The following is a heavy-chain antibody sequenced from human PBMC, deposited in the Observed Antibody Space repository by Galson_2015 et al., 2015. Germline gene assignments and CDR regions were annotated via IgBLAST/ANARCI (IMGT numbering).Heavy chain of an antibody. Sequence: SLRLSCAASGSTFGTYWMSWVRQAPGKGLEWVAVISYDGSNKYYADSVKGRFTISRDNSKNTLYLQMNSLRAEDTAVYYCARDRGAGARGTPTRIVVVTAIDVGLGYWGQGTLVTVSS. CDR2: ISYDGSNK. V-gene: IGHV3-30-3*01. D-gene: IGHD2-21*02. CDR3: ARDRGAGARGTPTRIVVVTAIDVGLGY. J-gene: IGHJ4*02. CDR1: GSTFGTYW.